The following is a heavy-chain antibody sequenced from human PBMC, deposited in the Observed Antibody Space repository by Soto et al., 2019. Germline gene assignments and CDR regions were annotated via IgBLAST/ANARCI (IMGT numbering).Heavy chain of an antibody. CDR3: ANTYYDILTGYYYYGMDV. Sequence: QVQLVQSGAEVKKPGSSVKVSCKASGGTFSSYAISWVRQAPGQGLEWMGGIIPIFGTANYAQKFQGRVTITADESKSTAYMELSSLRSEDTAVYYCANTYYDILTGYYYYGMDVWGQGTTVTVSS. CDR1: GGTFSSYA. V-gene: IGHV1-69*01. CDR2: IIPIFGTA. J-gene: IGHJ6*02. D-gene: IGHD3-9*01.